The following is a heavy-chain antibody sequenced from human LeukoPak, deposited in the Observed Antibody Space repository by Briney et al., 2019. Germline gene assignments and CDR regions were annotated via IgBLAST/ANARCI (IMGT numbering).Heavy chain of an antibody. J-gene: IGHJ4*02. Sequence: PSETLSLTCTGSGDSLSGYYWSWLRQPPGRGLEWIGYISDSGSTNYNPSLKSRVTISVDTSKNQVYLNLSSVTAADTAVYYCARHRRRYYGSGTYDFDYWGQGTLVTVSS. CDR3: ARHRRRYYGSGTYDFDY. V-gene: IGHV4-59*08. D-gene: IGHD3-10*01. CDR1: GDSLSGYY. CDR2: ISDSGST.